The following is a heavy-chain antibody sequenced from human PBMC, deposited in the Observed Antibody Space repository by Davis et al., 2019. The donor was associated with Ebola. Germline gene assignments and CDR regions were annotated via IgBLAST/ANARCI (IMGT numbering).Heavy chain of an antibody. CDR2: ISYDGSNK. J-gene: IGHJ4*02. CDR3: AKDRSQWELLNSFDY. D-gene: IGHD1-26*01. V-gene: IGHV3-30-3*01. CDR1: GFTFSSYA. Sequence: PGGSLRLSCAASGFTFSSYAMHWVRQAPGKGLEWVAVISYDGSNKYYADSVKGRFTISRDNSKNTLYLQMNSLRAEDTAVYYCAKDRSQWELLNSFDYWGQGTLVTVSS.